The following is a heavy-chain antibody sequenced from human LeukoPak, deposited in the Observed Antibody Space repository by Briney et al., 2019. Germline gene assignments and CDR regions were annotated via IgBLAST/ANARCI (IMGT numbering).Heavy chain of an antibody. V-gene: IGHV4-39*02. CDR2: IYYSGST. D-gene: IGHD2-15*01. Sequence: SETLSLTCTVSGGSISSSSYYWGWIRQPPGMGLEWIGSIYYSGSTYYNPSLKSRVTISVDTSKNQFSLKLSSVTAADTAVYYCAREFNPCSGGSCPFDYWGQGTLVTVSS. J-gene: IGHJ4*02. CDR1: GGSISSSSYY. CDR3: AREFNPCSGGSCPFDY.